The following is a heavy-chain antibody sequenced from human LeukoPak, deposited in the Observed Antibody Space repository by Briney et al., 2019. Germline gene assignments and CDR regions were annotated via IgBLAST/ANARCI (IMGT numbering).Heavy chain of an antibody. Sequence: GSLRLSCAASGFTVSSNYMSWVRQAPGKGLEWIGEINHSGSTNYNPSLKSRVTISVDTSKNQFSLKLSSVTAADTAVYYCASGPLPGSGWYWILNYYYYYMDVWGKGTTVTISS. D-gene: IGHD6-19*01. CDR3: ASGPLPGSGWYWILNYYYYYMDV. CDR2: INHSGST. J-gene: IGHJ6*03. V-gene: IGHV4-34*01. CDR1: GFTVSSNY.